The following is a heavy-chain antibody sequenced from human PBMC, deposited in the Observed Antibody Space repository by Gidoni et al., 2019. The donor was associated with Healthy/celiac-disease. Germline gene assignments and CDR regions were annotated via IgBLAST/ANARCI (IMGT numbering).Heavy chain of an antibody. D-gene: IGHD3-22*01. CDR3: ASEYYDDSSGYYYNDY. Sequence: QVQLQESGPGLVKPSATLSLTGTVSGGSVISCSYYCSWIRQPPGKGLEWIGYIYYSGITNYKPSLKRRVTISVDTSKNQFSLKLSSVTAADTAVYYCASEYYDDSSGYYYNDYWGQGTLVTVSS. CDR2: IYYSGIT. J-gene: IGHJ4*02. CDR1: GGSVISCSYY. V-gene: IGHV4-61*01.